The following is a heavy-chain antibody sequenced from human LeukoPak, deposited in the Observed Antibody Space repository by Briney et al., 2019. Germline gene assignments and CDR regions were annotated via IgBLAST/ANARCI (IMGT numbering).Heavy chain of an antibody. Sequence: GGSLRLSCAASGFTFSSYWMSWVRQAPGKGLEWVANIKQDGSEKYYVDSVKGRFTISRDNAKNSLYLQMNSLRAEDAAVYYCAKTRNGYTTEYLQHWGQGTLVIVSS. CDR3: AKTRNGYTTEYLQH. V-gene: IGHV3-7*03. J-gene: IGHJ1*01. D-gene: IGHD5-24*01. CDR2: IKQDGSEK. CDR1: GFTFSSYW.